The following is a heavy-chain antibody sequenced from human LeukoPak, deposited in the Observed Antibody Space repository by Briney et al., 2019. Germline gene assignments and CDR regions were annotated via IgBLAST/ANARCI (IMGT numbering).Heavy chain of an antibody. Sequence: ASVKVSRKVSEYALTELSIHWVRQTPGKGLECMGGFDPEAGETIYAQKFQGRVTMTEDTSTDTAYMELSSLTSDDTAVYYCAAISTPTTRRAYHFDSWGQGTLVTVSS. CDR1: EYALTELS. D-gene: IGHD5-12*01. CDR3: AAISTPTTRRAYHFDS. V-gene: IGHV1-24*01. CDR2: FDPEAGET. J-gene: IGHJ4*02.